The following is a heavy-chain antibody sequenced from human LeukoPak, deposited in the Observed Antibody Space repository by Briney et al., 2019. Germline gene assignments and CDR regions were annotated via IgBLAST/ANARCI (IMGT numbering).Heavy chain of an antibody. J-gene: IGHJ3*02. CDR2: IYYSGST. Sequence: LETLSVTCTVSGGSISGYYWSWIRQPPGKGLECIGYIYYSGSTNYNPSLKSRVTISVDTSKNQFSLKLSSVTAADTAVYYCARVGTGSYWIGDAFDIWGQGTMVTVSS. CDR1: GGSISGYY. V-gene: IGHV4-59*01. CDR3: ARVGTGSYWIGDAFDI. D-gene: IGHD3-10*01.